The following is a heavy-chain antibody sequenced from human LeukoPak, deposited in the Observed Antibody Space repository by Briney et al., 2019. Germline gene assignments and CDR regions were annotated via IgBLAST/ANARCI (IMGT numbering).Heavy chain of an antibody. CDR2: IRYDGSNK. D-gene: IGHD1-26*01. CDR3: AKDSGSYSVGWFDP. J-gene: IGHJ5*02. CDR1: GFIFGSYG. V-gene: IGHV3-30*02. Sequence: GGSLRLSCAASGFIFGSYGMHWVRQAPGKGLEWATFIRYDGSNKYYADSVKGRFTISRDNSKNTLYLQMNSLRAEDTAVYYCAKDSGSYSVGWFDPWGQGTLVTVSS.